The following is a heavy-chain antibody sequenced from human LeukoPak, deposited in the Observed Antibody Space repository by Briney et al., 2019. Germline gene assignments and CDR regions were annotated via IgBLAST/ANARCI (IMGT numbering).Heavy chain of an antibody. V-gene: IGHV4-30-4*01. J-gene: IGHJ6*02. Sequence: SQTLSLTCTVSGGSISSGDCYWTWIRQPPGKGLEWIGYIYYSGSTYYNPSLKSRVTTSVDTSKNQFSLKLSSVTAADTAVYYCARDQNGNYYYYGMDVWGRGTTVTVSS. D-gene: IGHD1-1*01. CDR1: GGSISSGDCY. CDR3: ARDQNGNYYYYGMDV. CDR2: IYYSGST.